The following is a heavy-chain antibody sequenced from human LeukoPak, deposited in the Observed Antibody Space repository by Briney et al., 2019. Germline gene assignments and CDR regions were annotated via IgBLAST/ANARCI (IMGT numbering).Heavy chain of an antibody. D-gene: IGHD5-18*01. CDR2: MQSTGNS. J-gene: IGHJ4*02. CDR1: GDSISTYH. Sequence: SETLSLTCDVSGDSISTYHWNWIRKPPGRGLEWIGYMQSTGNSNYNPSLKSRVSMSVDTSKNRIVLNLSSVTAADTAVYYCARDKRHSYGRYFDHWGQGLLVTVSS. CDR3: ARDKRHSYGRYFDH. V-gene: IGHV4-59*01.